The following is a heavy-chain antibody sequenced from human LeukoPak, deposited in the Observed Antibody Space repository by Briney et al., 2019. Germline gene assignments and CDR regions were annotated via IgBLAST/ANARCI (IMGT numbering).Heavy chain of an antibody. CDR1: GFTLGTFT. Sequence: GGSLRLSCTASGFTLGTFTMHWVRQTPGKGLEWVALISYDGSNKYYADSVKGRFTISRDNSKNTLYLQMNSLGAEDTAVYYCARIRAKGPTSLFDYWGQGTLVTVSS. CDR3: ARIRAKGPTSLFDY. V-gene: IGHV3-30-3*01. J-gene: IGHJ4*02. D-gene: IGHD1-26*01. CDR2: ISYDGSNK.